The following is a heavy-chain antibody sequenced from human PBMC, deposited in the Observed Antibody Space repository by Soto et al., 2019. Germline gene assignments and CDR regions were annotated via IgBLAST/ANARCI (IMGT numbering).Heavy chain of an antibody. CDR1: EFTFSTHA. Sequence: GGSLRLSCAASEFTFSTHAMTWVRQAPGKGLEWVSSISGSGGSTYYADSVKGRFTISRDDSKNTLYLQMNSLRAEDAAVYSCAKAGYCVSTSCYFPFDYWGQGTLVTVSS. D-gene: IGHD2-2*01. CDR3: AKAGYCVSTSCYFPFDY. CDR2: ISGSGGST. V-gene: IGHV3-23*01. J-gene: IGHJ4*02.